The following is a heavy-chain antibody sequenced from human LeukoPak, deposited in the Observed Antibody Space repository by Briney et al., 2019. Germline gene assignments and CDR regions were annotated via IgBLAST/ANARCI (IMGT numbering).Heavy chain of an antibody. Sequence: KPSETLSLTCIVSGGSMSGYYWSWIRQPPGKGLEWIGYIYYSGSTNYNPSLKSRVTISVDTSKNQFSLKLSSVTAADTAVYYCARRRGYSKSEACWFDPWGQGTLVTVSS. CDR2: IYYSGST. CDR1: GGSMSGYY. CDR3: ARRRGYSKSEACWFDP. J-gene: IGHJ5*02. D-gene: IGHD5-18*01. V-gene: IGHV4-59*08.